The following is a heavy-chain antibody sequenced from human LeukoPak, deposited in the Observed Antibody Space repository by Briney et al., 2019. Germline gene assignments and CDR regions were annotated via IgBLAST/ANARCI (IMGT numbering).Heavy chain of an antibody. CDR2: INPNSGGT. CDR1: GYTFTGYY. Sequence: GASVKVSCKASGYTFTGYYMHWVRQAPGQGLEWMGWINPNSGGTNYAQKFQGRVTMTRDTSISTAYMELSRLRSDDTAVYYCARDSPGIAAAGNAFDIWGQGTMVTVSS. V-gene: IGHV1-2*02. CDR3: ARDSPGIAAAGNAFDI. D-gene: IGHD6-13*01. J-gene: IGHJ3*02.